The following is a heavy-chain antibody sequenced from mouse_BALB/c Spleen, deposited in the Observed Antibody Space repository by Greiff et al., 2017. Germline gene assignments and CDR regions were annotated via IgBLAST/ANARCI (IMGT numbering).Heavy chain of an antibody. Sequence: VQLKESGTVLARPGASVKMSCKASGYTFTSYWMHWVKQRPGQGLEWIGAIYPGNSDTSYNQKFKGKAKLTAVTSTSTAYMELSSLTNEDSAVYYCTIYYDYDRFDYWGQGTTLTVSS. V-gene: IGHV1-5*01. CDR3: TIYYDYDRFDY. CDR2: IYPGNSDT. J-gene: IGHJ2*01. D-gene: IGHD2-4*01. CDR1: GYTFTSYW.